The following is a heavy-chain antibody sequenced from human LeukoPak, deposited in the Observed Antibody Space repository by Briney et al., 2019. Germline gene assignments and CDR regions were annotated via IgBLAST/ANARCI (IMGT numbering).Heavy chain of an antibody. CDR1: GGTFSSYA. Sequence: ASVTVSCKASGGTFSSYAISWVRQAPGQGLEWMGWISAYNGNTNYAQKLQGRVTMTTDTSTSTAYMELRSLRSDDTAVYYCARDSGSSLDAFDIWGQGTMVTVSS. CDR2: ISAYNGNT. J-gene: IGHJ3*02. CDR3: ARDSGSSLDAFDI. D-gene: IGHD1-26*01. V-gene: IGHV1-18*01.